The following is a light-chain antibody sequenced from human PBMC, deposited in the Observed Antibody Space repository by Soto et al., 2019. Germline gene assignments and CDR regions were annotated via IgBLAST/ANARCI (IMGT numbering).Light chain of an antibody. J-gene: IGKJ5*01. CDR3: QQRTNRPPIT. CDR1: QSVGSY. Sequence: EIVLTQSPATLSLSPVERATLSFRASQSVGSYLAWYQQKPGQAPRLLIFNTSNRATGIPARFSGSGSGTDFTLTISGLEPEDFAVYYCQQRTNRPPITFGQGTRLEIK. V-gene: IGKV3-11*01. CDR2: NTS.